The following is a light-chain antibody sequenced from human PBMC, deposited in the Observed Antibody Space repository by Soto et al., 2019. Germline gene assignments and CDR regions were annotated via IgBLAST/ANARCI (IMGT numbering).Light chain of an antibody. CDR2: DTH. CDR3: LLSFGDARV. Sequence: QAVVTQESSLTVSPGGTVTLTCDSSTGVVTNSHFPYWFQQKPGQAPRTLIYDTHNRHSWTPARFSGSLLGGRAALTLSGAQPEDEADYYSLLSFGDARVFGGGTKLTVL. V-gene: IGLV7-46*01. J-gene: IGLJ2*01. CDR1: TGVVTNSHF.